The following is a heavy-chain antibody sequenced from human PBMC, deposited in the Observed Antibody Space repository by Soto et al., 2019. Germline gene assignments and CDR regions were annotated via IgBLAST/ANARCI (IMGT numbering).Heavy chain of an antibody. CDR3: AGATSGAQYYYYYYGMDV. Sequence: PSETLSLTCTVSGGSVSSGSYYWSWIRQPPGKGLEWIGYIYYSGSTNYNPSLKSRVTISVDTSKNQFSLKLSSVTAADTAVYYCAGATSGAQYYYYYYGMDVWGKGTRVTAPS. D-gene: IGHD5-12*01. CDR1: GGSVSSGSYY. J-gene: IGHJ6*04. V-gene: IGHV4-61*01. CDR2: IYYSGST.